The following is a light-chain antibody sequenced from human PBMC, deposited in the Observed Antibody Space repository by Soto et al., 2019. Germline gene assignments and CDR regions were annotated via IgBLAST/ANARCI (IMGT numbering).Light chain of an antibody. V-gene: IGKV1-5*03. Sequence: DIQVTQSPSTLSGSFGGRVTITCRASQTISSWLAWYQQKPGKAPKLLIYKASTLKSGVPSRFSGSGYGTEFNLTISSLQTDDFATYYCQHYNSYSEAFGQGTKVDIK. CDR3: QHYNSYSEA. CDR2: KAS. CDR1: QTISSW. J-gene: IGKJ1*01.